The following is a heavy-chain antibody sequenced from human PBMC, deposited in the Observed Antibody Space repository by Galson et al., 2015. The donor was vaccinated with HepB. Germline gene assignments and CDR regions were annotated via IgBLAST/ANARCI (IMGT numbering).Heavy chain of an antibody. CDR2: ISSSSSYI. J-gene: IGHJ4*02. CDR1: GFTFSSYS. CDR3: ARDPGTMITFGGVTYFDY. D-gene: IGHD3-16*01. V-gene: IGHV3-21*01. Sequence: SLRLSCAASGFTFSSYSMNWVRQAPGKGLEWVSSISSSSSYIYYADSVKGRFTISRDNAKNSLYLQMNSLRAEDTAVYYCARDPGTMITFGGVTYFDYWGQGTLVTVSS.